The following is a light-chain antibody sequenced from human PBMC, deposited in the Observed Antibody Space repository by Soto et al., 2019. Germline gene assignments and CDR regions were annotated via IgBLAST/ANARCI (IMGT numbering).Light chain of an antibody. CDR1: QSVSRK. V-gene: IGKV3-15*01. CDR3: QQYNTWTSIT. Sequence: EIVMTQSPVTLSVSPGERATLSCRASQSVSRKLVWYQQKPGQAPRLLIYDTSTRATGIPARFSGSGSGTEFTLTISSLQSEDFAVYYCQQYNTWTSITFGQGTRLRL. J-gene: IGKJ5*01. CDR2: DTS.